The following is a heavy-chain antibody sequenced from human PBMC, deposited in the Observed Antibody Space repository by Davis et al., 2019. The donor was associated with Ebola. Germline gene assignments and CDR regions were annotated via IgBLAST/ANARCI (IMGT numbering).Heavy chain of an antibody. D-gene: IGHD2/OR15-2a*01. CDR1: GGSISSYY. CDR3: ARGMSFYST. V-gene: IGHV4-34*01. Sequence: MPSETLFLTCTVSGGSISSYYWSWIRQPPGKGLEWIGEINHSGSTNYNPSLKSRVTISVDTSKNQFSLKLSSVTAADTAVYYCARGMSFYSTWGQGTLVTVSS. CDR2: INHSGST. J-gene: IGHJ5*02.